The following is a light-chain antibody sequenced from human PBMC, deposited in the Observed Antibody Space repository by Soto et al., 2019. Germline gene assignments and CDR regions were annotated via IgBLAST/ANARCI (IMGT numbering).Light chain of an antibody. CDR1: QSVSSNY. J-gene: IGKJ1*01. V-gene: IGKV3-20*01. Sequence: EIVLTQSPGTLSLSPGERATLSCRASQSVSSNYLAWYRQKPGQAPRLLIYAASSRATGIPDRFSGSGSGTDFSLTISRLEAEDFAVYYCQQYGSSPTWTFGQGTKVDIK. CDR2: AAS. CDR3: QQYGSSPTWT.